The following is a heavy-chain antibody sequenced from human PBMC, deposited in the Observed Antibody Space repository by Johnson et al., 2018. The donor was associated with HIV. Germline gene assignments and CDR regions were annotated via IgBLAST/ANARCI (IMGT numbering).Heavy chain of an antibody. CDR2: IKEDGGEK. Sequence: EVQLMESGGGLVQPGGSLRLSCAVSGFTVRNYWMTWVRQAPGKGLEWVANIKEDGGEKYYVDSVKGRFTISRDNAKHSLYLQMNSLRAEDTAVYYCARAGYGGNYAFDIWGQVTMVTVSS. CDR1: GFTVRNYW. J-gene: IGHJ3*02. CDR3: ARAGYGGNYAFDI. V-gene: IGHV3-7*05. D-gene: IGHD4-23*01.